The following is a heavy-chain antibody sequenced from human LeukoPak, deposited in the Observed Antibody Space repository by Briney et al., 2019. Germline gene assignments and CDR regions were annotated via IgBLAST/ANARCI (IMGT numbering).Heavy chain of an antibody. Sequence: ASVKVSCKASGYTFTSYGISWVRQAPGQGLEWMGWISAYNGNTNYAQKLQGRVTMTTDTSTSTAYMELRSLRSDDTAVYYCARDRNGYSSGWYHHWGQGTLVTVSS. V-gene: IGHV1-18*01. CDR2: ISAYNGNT. CDR3: ARDRNGYSSGWYHH. CDR1: GYTFTSYG. J-gene: IGHJ5*02. D-gene: IGHD6-19*01.